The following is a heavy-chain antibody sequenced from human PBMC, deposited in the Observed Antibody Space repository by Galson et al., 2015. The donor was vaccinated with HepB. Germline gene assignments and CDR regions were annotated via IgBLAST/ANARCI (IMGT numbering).Heavy chain of an antibody. CDR3: ARVGVSKFGGALVVPYYFDY. CDR2: IKHTGTT. D-gene: IGHD3-16*02. V-gene: IGHV4-34*01. Sequence: SETLSLTCAVYGGSLSDFYWTRIRQPPGKGLEWIGEIKHTGTTNYQPSLKSRVTISVDTSKNEFPLRLSTLTAADTAVYYCARVGVSKFGGALVVPYYFDYWGQGTLVTVSS. J-gene: IGHJ4*02. CDR1: GGSLSDFY.